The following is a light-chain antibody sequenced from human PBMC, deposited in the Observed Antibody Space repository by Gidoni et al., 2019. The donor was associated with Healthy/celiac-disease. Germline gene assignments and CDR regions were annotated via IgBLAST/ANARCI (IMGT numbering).Light chain of an antibody. Sequence: EIVLTQSPATLSLSLGERATLSCRASQSVSSYLAWYQQKPGQAPRLLIYDASNSATGIPARFSGSGSGTDFTLTISSLEPEDFAVYYCQQRSNWPPITFGQGTRLEIK. CDR2: DAS. J-gene: IGKJ5*01. CDR3: QQRSNWPPIT. V-gene: IGKV3-11*01. CDR1: QSVSSY.